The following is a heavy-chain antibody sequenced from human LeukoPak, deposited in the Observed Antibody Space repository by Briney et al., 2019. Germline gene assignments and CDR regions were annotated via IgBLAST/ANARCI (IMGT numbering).Heavy chain of an antibody. V-gene: IGHV5-10-1*01. J-gene: IGHJ5*02. CDR1: GYXFTSYW. Sequence: GESLRISCNGSGYXFTSYWISWVRQMPGKGLEWMGRIDPSDSYTNYSPSFQGHVTISADKSISTVYLQLSSLKASDTAMYYCARHGATGSFDPWGQGTLVTVSS. CDR2: IDPSDSYT. D-gene: IGHD1-1*01. CDR3: ARHGATGSFDP.